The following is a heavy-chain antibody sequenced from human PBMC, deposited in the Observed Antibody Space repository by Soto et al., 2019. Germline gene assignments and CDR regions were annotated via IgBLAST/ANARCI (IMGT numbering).Heavy chain of an antibody. CDR3: ARHHVGAPLPGWFGP. D-gene: IGHD1-26*01. Sequence: SETLSLTCTVSGGSISSSSYYWGWIRQPPGKGLEWIGSIYYSGSTYYNPSLKSRVTISVDTSKNQFSLKLSSVTAADTAVYYCARHHVGAPLPGWFGPWGQGTLVTVSS. V-gene: IGHV4-39*01. CDR1: GGSISSSSYY. CDR2: IYYSGST. J-gene: IGHJ5*02.